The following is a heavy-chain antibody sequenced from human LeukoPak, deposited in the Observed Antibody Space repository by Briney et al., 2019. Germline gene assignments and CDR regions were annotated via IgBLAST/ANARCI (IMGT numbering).Heavy chain of an antibody. CDR1: KYTFTDYY. Sequence: GASVKVSCKASKYTFTDYYIHWVRQAPGQGLEWMGWINPNSGGTNYAQKFQGRVTMTRDTSISTAYMELSRLRSDDTAVYYCARTYYYDSSEFDDAFDIWGQGTMVTVSS. CDR3: ARTYYYDSSEFDDAFDI. D-gene: IGHD3-22*01. CDR2: INPNSGGT. J-gene: IGHJ3*02. V-gene: IGHV1-2*02.